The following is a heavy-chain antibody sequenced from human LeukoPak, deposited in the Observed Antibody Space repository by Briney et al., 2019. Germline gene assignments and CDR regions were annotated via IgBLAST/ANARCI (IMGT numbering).Heavy chain of an antibody. D-gene: IGHD2-15*01. J-gene: IGHJ4*02. Sequence: PGGSLRLSCAASGFTFSDYAMSWVRQAPGKGLEWVSEISGSGDSTFYADSVKGRFTISRDNSKNTLYLQMNSLRAEDTAVYYCAKRAVAIAATSWLDYWGQGTLVTVSS. V-gene: IGHV3-23*01. CDR1: GFTFSDYA. CDR3: AKRAVAIAATSWLDY. CDR2: ISGSGDST.